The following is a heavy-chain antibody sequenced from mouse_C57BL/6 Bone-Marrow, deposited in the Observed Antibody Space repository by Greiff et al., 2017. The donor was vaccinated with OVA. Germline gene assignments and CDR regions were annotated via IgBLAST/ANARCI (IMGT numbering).Heavy chain of an antibody. V-gene: IGHV5-6*01. J-gene: IGHJ4*01. CDR2: ISRGGSYT. CDR3: ARPPYYYAMDY. CDR1: GFTFSSYG. Sequence: EVQLQQSGGDLVKPGGSLKLSCAASGFTFSSYGMSWVRQTPDKRLEWVATISRGGSYTYYTDSVKGRFTISRDNAKNTRYLQMSSLKSEDTARNCCARPPYYYAMDYWGQGTTVTVSS.